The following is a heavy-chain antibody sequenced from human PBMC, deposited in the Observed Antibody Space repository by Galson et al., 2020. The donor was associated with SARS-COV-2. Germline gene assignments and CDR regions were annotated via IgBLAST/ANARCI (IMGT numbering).Heavy chain of an antibody. D-gene: IGHD2-15*01. CDR3: ARGTVRGGYVFDY. Sequence: SETLSLTCAVSGGSISSGGYSWSWIRQPPGKGLEWIGYIYHSGSTYYNPSLKSRVTISVDRSKNQFSLKLSSVTAADTAVYYCARGTVRGGYVFDYWGQGTLVTVSS. J-gene: IGHJ4*02. CDR2: IYHSGST. CDR1: GGSISSGGYS. V-gene: IGHV4-30-2*01.